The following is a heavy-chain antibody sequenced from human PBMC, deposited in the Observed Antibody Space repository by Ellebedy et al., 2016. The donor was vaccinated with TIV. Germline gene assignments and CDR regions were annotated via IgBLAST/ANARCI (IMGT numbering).Heavy chain of an antibody. CDR1: GFTFSTYS. CDR2: IRTISNY. D-gene: IGHD2-15*01. CDR3: SRGGGCGGGTCYYPDF. V-gene: IGHV3-21*01. J-gene: IGHJ4*02. Sequence: GESLKISCAASGFTFSTYSLNWVRQAPGKGLEWVSSIRTISNYADSVRGRFTISRDNAKNSLYLQMNSLRAKDTAVYYCSRGGGCGGGTCYYPDFWGQGTLVTVSS.